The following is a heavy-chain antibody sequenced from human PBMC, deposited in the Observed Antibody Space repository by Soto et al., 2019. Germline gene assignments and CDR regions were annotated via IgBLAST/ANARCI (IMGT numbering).Heavy chain of an antibody. CDR2: ISAYNGNT. D-gene: IGHD1-1*01. Sequence: GASVKVSCKASGYTFTSYGISWVRQAPGQGLEWMGWISAYNGNTNYAQKLQGRVTMTTDTSTSTAYMELSSLRSEDTAVYYCARGLDELEGLYEAFDPWGQGTLVTVSS. CDR1: GYTFTSYG. CDR3: ARGLDELEGLYEAFDP. V-gene: IGHV1-18*01. J-gene: IGHJ5*02.